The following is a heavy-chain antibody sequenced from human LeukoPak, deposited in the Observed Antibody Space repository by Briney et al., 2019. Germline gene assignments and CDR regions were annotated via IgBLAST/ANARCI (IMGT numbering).Heavy chain of an antibody. CDR1: GGSISSYY. V-gene: IGHV4-59*01. CDR3: ARVVAAAGLSPEYYYYYYYMDV. J-gene: IGHJ6*03. D-gene: IGHD6-13*01. Sequence: PSETLSLTCTVSGGSISSYYWSWIRQPPGKGLEWIGYIYYSGSTNYNPSLKSRVTISVDTSKNQFSLKLSSVTAADTAVYYCARVVAAAGLSPEYYYYYYYMDVWGKGTTVTVSS. CDR2: IYYSGST.